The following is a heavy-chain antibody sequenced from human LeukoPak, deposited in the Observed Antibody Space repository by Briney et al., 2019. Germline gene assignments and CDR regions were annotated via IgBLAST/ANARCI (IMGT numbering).Heavy chain of an antibody. CDR1: GFNFSRYW. V-gene: IGHV3-74*01. Sequence: PGGPLRLSCARSGFNFSRYWMHWVRQPPEKGLEWVFSIKSDGSATAYADSVKGRFSMSTDSAKYTASLHMNSLRVEDTAMYYCAKDYYYDSSGYSDYWGQGTLVTVSS. D-gene: IGHD3-22*01. CDR2: IKSDGSAT. CDR3: AKDYYYDSSGYSDY. J-gene: IGHJ4*02.